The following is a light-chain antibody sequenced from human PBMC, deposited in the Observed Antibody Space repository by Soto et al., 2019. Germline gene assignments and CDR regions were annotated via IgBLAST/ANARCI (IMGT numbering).Light chain of an antibody. CDR3: QHYIIYSEA. J-gene: IGKJ1*01. CDR2: DAS. V-gene: IGKV1-5*02. Sequence: DIQMTQSPSILSASVGDRVTIICRASQGIYSQLAWYRQKPWRAPKLLSYDASTLQSGVPSGFSGSGSGTEITLTISSLQPDDFATYYCQHYIIYSEAFGQGTRWIS. CDR1: QGIYSQ.